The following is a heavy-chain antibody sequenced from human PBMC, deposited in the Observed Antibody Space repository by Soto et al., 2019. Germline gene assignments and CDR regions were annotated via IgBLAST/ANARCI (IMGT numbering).Heavy chain of an antibody. V-gene: IGHV4-34*01. CDR3: ARGVRSSSWFTWWFDP. CDR2: VNHRGST. D-gene: IGHD6-13*01. J-gene: IGHJ5*02. CDR1: GWSFSGYY. Sequence: SETLSLTCAVYGWSFSGYYCSGLRQQPGKGLEWSGGVNHRGSTNYNPSLKSRVSISVDSSKNPFSLKLSSATAADAAVYDCARGVRSSSWFTWWFDPWGQGTLVTVSS.